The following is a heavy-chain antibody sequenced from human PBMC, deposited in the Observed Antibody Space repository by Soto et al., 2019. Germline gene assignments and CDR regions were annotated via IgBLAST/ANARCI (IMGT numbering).Heavy chain of an antibody. V-gene: IGHV4-4*02. J-gene: IGHJ3*02. CDR3: ARDTHVSGYSYGYSDDAFDI. D-gene: IGHD5-18*01. Sequence: SETLSLTCAVSGGSISSSNWWSWVRQPPGKGLEWIGEIYHSGSTNYNPSLKSRVTISVDKSKNQFSLKLSSVTAADTAVYYCARDTHVSGYSYGYSDDAFDIWGQGTMVTVSS. CDR2: IYHSGST. CDR1: GGSISSSNW.